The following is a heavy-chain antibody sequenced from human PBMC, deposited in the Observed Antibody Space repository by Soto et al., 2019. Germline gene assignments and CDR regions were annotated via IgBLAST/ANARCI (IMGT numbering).Heavy chain of an antibody. Sequence: EVQLVESGGGLVQPGGSLRLSCAASGFTFSSYWMHWVRQAPGKGLVWVSRINSDGSSTSYADSVKGRFTISRDNDKNTLYQQMNSLRADDTAVYYCARGSWELEGLDWFDPWGQGTLVTVSS. CDR1: GFTFSSYW. D-gene: IGHD1-26*01. CDR3: ARGSWELEGLDWFDP. J-gene: IGHJ5*02. CDR2: INSDGSST. V-gene: IGHV3-74*01.